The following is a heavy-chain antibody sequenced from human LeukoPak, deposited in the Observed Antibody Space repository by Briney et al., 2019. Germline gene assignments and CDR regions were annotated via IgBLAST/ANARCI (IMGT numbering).Heavy chain of an antibody. Sequence: GGSLRLSCAASGFTFSSYSMIWLPQAPGKELEGVTSISTSSSYIYYADSVKGRFTISRDNAKKSVNLQMNSLRAEDTAVYYCARGTLNIPGEEGGIDYWGQGTLVTVSS. CDR1: GFTFSSYS. V-gene: IGHV3-21*01. CDR3: ARGTLNIPGEEGGIDY. J-gene: IGHJ4*02. D-gene: IGHD1-14*01. CDR2: ISTSSSYI.